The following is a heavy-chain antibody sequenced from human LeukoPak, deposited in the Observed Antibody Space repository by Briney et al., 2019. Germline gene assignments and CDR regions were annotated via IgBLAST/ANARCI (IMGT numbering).Heavy chain of an antibody. CDR3: ARVEVPRDINDWYFDL. J-gene: IGHJ2*01. D-gene: IGHD2-15*01. Sequence: SETLSLTCTVSGYSIAHGFFWAWIRQPPGGGLEWIGSLYHSGTTYYNTSLKSRISTSVDTSKNQFSLKLRLVTAADTAVHYCARVEVPRDINDWYFDLWGRGTLVTVSS. V-gene: IGHV4-38-2*02. CDR2: LYHSGTT. CDR1: GYSIAHGFF.